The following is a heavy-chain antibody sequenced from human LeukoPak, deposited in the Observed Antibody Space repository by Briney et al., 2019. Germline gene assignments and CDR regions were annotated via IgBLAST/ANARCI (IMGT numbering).Heavy chain of an antibody. CDR1: GGSISSYY. CDR2: IYYSGST. D-gene: IGHD3-22*01. V-gene: IGHV4-59*01. J-gene: IGHJ4*02. CDR3: ARVGSSYYDSSGYYSPGYFDY. Sequence: SETLSLTCTVSGGSISSYYWSWIRQPPGKGLEWIGYIYYSGSTNYNPSLKSRVTISVDTSKNQFSLKLSSVTAADTAVYYCARVGSSYYDSSGYYSPGYFDYWGQGTLVTVSS.